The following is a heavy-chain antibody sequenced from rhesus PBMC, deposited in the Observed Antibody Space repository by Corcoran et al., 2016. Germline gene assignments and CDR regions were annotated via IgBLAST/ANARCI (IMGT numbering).Heavy chain of an antibody. D-gene: IGHD1-44*01. CDR3: TRSAGRDWYFDL. CDR1: GYTFTDYY. V-gene: IGHV1S2*01. CDR2: INPYSGNT. J-gene: IGHJ2*01. Sequence: QVQLVQSGAEVKKPGSSVKVSCKASGYTFTDYYIHWVRRSPRQGLEWMGWINPYSGNTKYAQKLQGRVTVTRDTSTSTAYMELSSLRSEDTAVYYCTRSAGRDWYFDLWGPGTPITISS.